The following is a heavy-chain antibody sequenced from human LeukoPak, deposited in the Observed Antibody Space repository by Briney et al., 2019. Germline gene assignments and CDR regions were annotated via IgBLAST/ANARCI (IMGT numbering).Heavy chain of an antibody. V-gene: IGHV4-34*01. CDR2: INHSGST. J-gene: IGHJ5*02. CDR1: GGSFSGYY. D-gene: IGHD6-13*01. CDR3: ARVRHVRGAAAGHNWFDP. Sequence: SETLSLTCAVYGGSFSGYYWSWIRQPPGKGLEWIGEINHSGSTNYNPSLKSRVTISVDTSKNQFSLKLSSVTAADTAVYYCARVRHVRGAAAGHNWFDPWGQGTLVTVSS.